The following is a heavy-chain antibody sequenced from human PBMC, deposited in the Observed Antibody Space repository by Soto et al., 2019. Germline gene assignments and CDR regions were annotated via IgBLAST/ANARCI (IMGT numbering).Heavy chain of an antibody. CDR1: GFTFSDYN. D-gene: IGHD2-15*01. V-gene: IGHV3-48*02. J-gene: IGHJ4*02. CDR2: IDIFSATI. Sequence: EVQLVESGGGLVQPGGSLRLSCVASGFTFSDYNMIWVRQAPGKGLQWVSYIDIFSATIYYADSVRGRFTISRDNAKNSLYLQMNSLRDEDTAVYYCARDGVAEIDYWGQGTLVTVSS. CDR3: ARDGVAEIDY.